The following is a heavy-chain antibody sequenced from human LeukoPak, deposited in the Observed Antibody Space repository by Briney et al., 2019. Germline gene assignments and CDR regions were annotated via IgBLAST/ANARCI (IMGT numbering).Heavy chain of an antibody. Sequence: SVKVSCKASGGTFSSYAISWVRQAPGQGLEWMGGIIPIFGTANYAQKFQGRVTITTDESTSTAYMELSSLRSEDTAVYYCASSPTAGKPLDYWGQGTLVTVSS. CDR3: ASSPTAGKPLDY. CDR2: IIPIFGTA. D-gene: IGHD6-19*01. V-gene: IGHV1-69*05. CDR1: GGTFSSYA. J-gene: IGHJ4*02.